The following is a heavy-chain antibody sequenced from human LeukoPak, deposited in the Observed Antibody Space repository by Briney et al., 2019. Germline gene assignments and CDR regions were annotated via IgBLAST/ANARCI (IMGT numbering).Heavy chain of an antibody. CDR2: IYYSGST. D-gene: IGHD3-22*01. J-gene: IGHJ4*02. Sequence: PSETLSLTCSVSGDSISSGDYYWSWVRQPPGKTLECIGYIYYSGSTYSNPSLRSRVTISVDTPNKQFSLKLSSVTAADTAVYYCARDTRMRSGYHYFDLWGQGTLVTVSS. CDR3: ARDTRMRSGYHYFDL. CDR1: GDSISSGDYY. V-gene: IGHV4-30-4*01.